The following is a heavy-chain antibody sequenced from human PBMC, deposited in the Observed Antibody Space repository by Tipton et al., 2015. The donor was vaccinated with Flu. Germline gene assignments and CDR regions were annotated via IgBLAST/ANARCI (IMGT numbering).Heavy chain of an antibody. D-gene: IGHD2-2*01. CDR1: GFTFSSYA. Sequence: GSLRLSCAASGFTFSSYAMSRVRQAPGKGLEWVSAISGSGGSTYYADSVKGRFTISRDNSKNTLYLQMNSLRAEDTAVYYCAKGSGCSSTSCLVLSYFDYWGQGTLVTVSS. V-gene: IGHV3-23*01. J-gene: IGHJ4*02. CDR3: AKGSGCSSTSCLVLSYFDY. CDR2: ISGSGGST.